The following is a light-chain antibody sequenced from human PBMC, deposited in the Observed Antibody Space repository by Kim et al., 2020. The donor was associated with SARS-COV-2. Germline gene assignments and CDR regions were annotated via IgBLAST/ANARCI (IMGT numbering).Light chain of an antibody. CDR2: AAS. J-gene: IGKJ1*01. CDR1: QGIRND. Sequence: ASGGDKVTITFRESQGIRNDLGWYQQKPGKAPNLLIYAASSLQSGVPSRFSGSGSGTDFTLTISSLQPEDFATYYCLQDYNHPRTFGQGTKVDIK. CDR3: LQDYNHPRT. V-gene: IGKV1-6*01.